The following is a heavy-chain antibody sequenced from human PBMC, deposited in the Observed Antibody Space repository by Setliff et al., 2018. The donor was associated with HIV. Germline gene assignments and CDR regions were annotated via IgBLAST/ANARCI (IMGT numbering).Heavy chain of an antibody. CDR3: ARDMFSNFWSAYKGNGEPFQH. CDR1: EFTFSDYW. V-gene: IGHV3-7*03. J-gene: IGHJ1*01. Sequence: GGSLRLSCVVSEFTFSDYWMSWVRQAPGKGLEWVASIKSDGSDKHYLDPVEGRFTISRDNAKNSLYLQMNSLRVEDTAVYYCARDMFSNFWSAYKGNGEPFQHWGQGTLVT. D-gene: IGHD3-3*01. CDR2: IKSDGSDK.